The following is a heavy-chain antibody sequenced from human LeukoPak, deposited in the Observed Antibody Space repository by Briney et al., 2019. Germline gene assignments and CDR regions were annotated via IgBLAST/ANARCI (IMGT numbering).Heavy chain of an antibody. CDR1: GFTVSSNY. J-gene: IGHJ6*02. V-gene: IGHV3-66*01. Sequence: GGSLRLSCAASGFTVSSNYMSWVRQAPGKGLEWVSVIYSGGSTYYADSVKGRFTISRDNSKNTLYLQMNSLRAEDTAVYYCARDRVDDILTDEMDGMDVWGQGTTVTVSS. CDR3: ARDRVDDILTDEMDGMDV. CDR2: IYSGGST. D-gene: IGHD3-9*01.